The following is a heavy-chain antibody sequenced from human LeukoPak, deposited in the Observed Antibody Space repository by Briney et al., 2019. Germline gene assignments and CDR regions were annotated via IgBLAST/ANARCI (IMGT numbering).Heavy chain of an antibody. D-gene: IGHD6-13*01. CDR3: ARGQSIAAAVDYYYYYMDV. V-gene: IGHV1-69*05. CDR1: GGTFSSYA. J-gene: IGHJ6*03. Sequence: GASVKVSCKASGGTFSSYAISWVRQAPGQGLEWMGGIIPIFGTANHAQKFQGRVTITTDESTSTAYMELSSLRSEDTAVYYCARGQSIAAAVDYYYYYMDVWGKGTTVTVSS. CDR2: IIPIFGTA.